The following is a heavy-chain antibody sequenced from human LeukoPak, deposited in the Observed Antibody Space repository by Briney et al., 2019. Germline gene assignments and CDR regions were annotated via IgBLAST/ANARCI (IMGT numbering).Heavy chain of an antibody. V-gene: IGHV4-31*02. CDR2: IYYSGST. J-gene: IGHJ5*02. Sequence: SETLSLTCTVSGASISSGDYYWSWIRQLPGKGLEWIGYIYYSGSTYYNPSLKSRVTMSIDMSQSQFSLKLSSVTAADTAVYYRATEVGASLWFDPWGQGTLVTVSS. CDR3: ATEVGASLWFDP. CDR1: GASISSGDYY. D-gene: IGHD2-2*01.